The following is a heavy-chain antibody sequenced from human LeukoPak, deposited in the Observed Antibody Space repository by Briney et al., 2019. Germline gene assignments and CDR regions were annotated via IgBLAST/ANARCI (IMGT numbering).Heavy chain of an antibody. J-gene: IGHJ4*02. D-gene: IGHD3-16*01. CDR2: INQDGSEE. Sequence: GGSLRLSCAASGFTFGTFWMSWVRQAPGKGLEWVANINQDGSEEYYVDSVKGRFTFSRDNANNSLYLQMNSLRAEDTAVYYCARDATRGGDFDYWGQGTLVTVSS. V-gene: IGHV3-7*01. CDR3: ARDATRGGDFDY. CDR1: GFTFGTFW.